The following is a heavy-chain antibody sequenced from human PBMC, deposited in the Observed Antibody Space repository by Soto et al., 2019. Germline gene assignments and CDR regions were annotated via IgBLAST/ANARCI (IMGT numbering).Heavy chain of an antibody. CDR3: ARAYGYYYWDDY. J-gene: IGHJ4*02. CDR2: IYYSGST. D-gene: IGHD3-22*01. V-gene: IGHV4-59*01. CDR1: GGSISSYY. Sequence: PSETLSLTCTVSGGSISSYYWSWIRQPPGKGLEWIGYIYYSGSTNYNPSLKSRVTISVDTSKNQFSLKLSSVTAADTAVYYCARAYGYYYWDDYWGQGTLVTVSS.